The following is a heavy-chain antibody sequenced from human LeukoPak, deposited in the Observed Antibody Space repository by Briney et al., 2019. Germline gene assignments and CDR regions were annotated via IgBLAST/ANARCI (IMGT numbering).Heavy chain of an antibody. CDR3: ARALCLLHNYHDSCEPPRFDP. D-gene: IGHD3-22*01. V-gene: IGHV3-13*01. J-gene: IGHJ5*02. CDR1: GFTFSSYD. Sequence: PGGSLRLSCAASGFTFSSYDMHWVSQATGKGLEWGSAIGTGGDTYYPGSVKGRFTISRENPQNSLYLQMHSLRAGETAVYYCARALCLLHNYHDSCEPPRFDPWGQGTLVTVSS. CDR2: IGTGGDT.